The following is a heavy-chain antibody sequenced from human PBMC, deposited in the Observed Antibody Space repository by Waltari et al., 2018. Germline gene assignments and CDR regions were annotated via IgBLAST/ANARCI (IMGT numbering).Heavy chain of an antibody. CDR1: GRTLRSYA. Sequence: QVQRVQSGAEVKKPGSSVKVSCQASGRTLRSYALSWVRQAPGQGLDWMGGIIPIFVTANYAQKFQGRVTITADKATSTAYMELSSLRSEDTAVYYCATTFSSSRDYFDYWGQGTLVTVSS. D-gene: IGHD6-13*01. CDR2: IIPIFVTA. V-gene: IGHV1-69*14. J-gene: IGHJ4*02. CDR3: ATTFSSSRDYFDY.